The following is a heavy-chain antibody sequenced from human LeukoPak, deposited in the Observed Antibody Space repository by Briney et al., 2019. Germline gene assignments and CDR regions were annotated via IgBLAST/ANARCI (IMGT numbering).Heavy chain of an antibody. CDR2: ISSSSSYI. V-gene: IGHV3-21*01. CDR3: ARDRGEQADSDY. J-gene: IGHJ4*02. Sequence: GGSLRLSCAASGFTFSSYSMNWVRQAPGKGPEWVSSISSSSSYIYYADSVKGRFTISRDNAKNSLYLQMNNLRAEDTAVYYCARDRGEQADSDYWGQGTLVTVSS. CDR1: GFTFSSYS. D-gene: IGHD3-10*01.